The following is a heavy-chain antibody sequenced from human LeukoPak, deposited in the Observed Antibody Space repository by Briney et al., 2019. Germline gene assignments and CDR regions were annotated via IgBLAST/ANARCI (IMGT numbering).Heavy chain of an antibody. CDR3: TRDRSSLSEETDY. Sequence: GGSLRLSCAASGFTFSSNAMTWVRQAPGKGLEWVSAIHGSDDNTHYADSVKGRFTISRDKSKNTLYLQMNSLRAEDTAVYYCTRDRSSLSEETDYWGQGTLVTVSS. J-gene: IGHJ4*02. D-gene: IGHD2-2*01. V-gene: IGHV3-23*01. CDR2: IHGSDDNT. CDR1: GFTFSSNA.